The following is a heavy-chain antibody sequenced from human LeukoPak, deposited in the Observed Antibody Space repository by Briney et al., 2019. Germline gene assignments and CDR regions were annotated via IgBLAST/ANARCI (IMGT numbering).Heavy chain of an antibody. CDR1: GGSISSGGYY. CDR3: ARGRRGNYFQDY. Sequence: SETLSLTCTVSGGSISSGGYYWSWIRQHPGKGLEWIGYIYYSGSTYYNPSLKSRVTISVDTSKNQFSLILPSVTAADTAVYYCARGRRGNYFQDYWGQGTLVTVSS. V-gene: IGHV4-31*03. J-gene: IGHJ4*02. D-gene: IGHD1-26*01. CDR2: IYYSGST.